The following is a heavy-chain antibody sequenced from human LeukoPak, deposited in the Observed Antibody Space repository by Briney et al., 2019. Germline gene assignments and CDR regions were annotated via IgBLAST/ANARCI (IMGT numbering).Heavy chain of an antibody. CDR2: ISGSGGST. CDR1: GFTFSSYA. J-gene: IGHJ4*02. CDR3: AKGWTLWFGELLPFDY. V-gene: IGHV3-23*01. Sequence: GGSLRLSCAASGFTFSSYAMSWVRQAPGKGLEWVSAISGSGGSTYYADSVKGRFTISRDNSKNTLYLQMNSLRAEDTVVYYCAKGWTLWFGELLPFDYWGQGTLVTVSS. D-gene: IGHD3-10*01.